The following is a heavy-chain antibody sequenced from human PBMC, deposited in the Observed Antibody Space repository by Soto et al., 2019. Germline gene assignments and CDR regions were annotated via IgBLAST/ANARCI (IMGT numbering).Heavy chain of an antibody. D-gene: IGHD3-3*01. CDR3: ARVPKYDFWSGYYSSDYYYYMDV. CDR1: GGSISSYY. V-gene: IGHV4-59*01. CDR2: IYYSGST. Sequence: ETLSLTCTVSGGSISSYYWSWIRQPPGKGLEWIGYIYYSGSTNYNPSLKSRVTISVDTSKNQFSLKLSSVTAADTAVYYCARVPKYDFWSGYYSSDYYYYMDVWGKGTTVTVSS. J-gene: IGHJ6*03.